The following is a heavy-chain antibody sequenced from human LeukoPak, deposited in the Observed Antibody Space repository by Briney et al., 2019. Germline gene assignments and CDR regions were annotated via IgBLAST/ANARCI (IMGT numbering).Heavy chain of an antibody. Sequence: SETLSLTCAVYGGSFSSYYWSWIRQPPGKGLEWIGYIYYSGSTNYNPSLKSRVTISVDTSKNQFSLKLSSVTAADTAVYYCARAVVGATIRNYYYYYYMDVWGKGTTVTVSS. CDR1: GGSFSSYY. CDR3: ARAVVGATIRNYYYYYYMDV. CDR2: IYYSGST. D-gene: IGHD5-12*01. J-gene: IGHJ6*03. V-gene: IGHV4-59*01.